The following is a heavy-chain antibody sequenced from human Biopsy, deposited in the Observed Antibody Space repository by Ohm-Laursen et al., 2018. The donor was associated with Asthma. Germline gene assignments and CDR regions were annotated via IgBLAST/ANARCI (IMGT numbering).Heavy chain of an antibody. CDR2: VSYDGGVV. J-gene: IGHJ4*02. CDR3: AKRRGYSDLTDFDH. D-gene: IGHD3-3*01. V-gene: IGHV3-30*18. CDR1: GFSFSNFG. Sequence: SLRLSCAASGFSFSNFGMHWVRQTPGKGLEWVAVVSYDGGVVHYADSMKGRFTISRDNAKSTLYLQMNRLRTDDTAVYFCAKRRGYSDLTDFDHWGQGTLVTVSS.